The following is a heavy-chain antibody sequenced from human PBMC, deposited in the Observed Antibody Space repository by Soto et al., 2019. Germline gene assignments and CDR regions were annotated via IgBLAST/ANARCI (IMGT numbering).Heavy chain of an antibody. CDR1: GGSVSSGNYY. Sequence: SETLSLTCTVSGGSVSSGNYYWSWIRQPPGKGLEWIGYIYYSGSTNYNPSLKSRVTISVDTSKNQFSLKLSSMTAADTAVYYCARAKAPLYSSSWYWFAPWGQGTLVTVSS. J-gene: IGHJ5*02. CDR3: ARAKAPLYSSSWYWFAP. CDR2: IYYSGST. D-gene: IGHD6-13*01. V-gene: IGHV4-61*01.